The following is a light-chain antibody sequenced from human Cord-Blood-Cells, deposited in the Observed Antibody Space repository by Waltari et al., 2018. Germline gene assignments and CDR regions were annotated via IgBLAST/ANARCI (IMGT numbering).Light chain of an antibody. CDR2: RNN. V-gene: IGLV1-47*01. J-gene: IGLJ3*02. Sequence: QSVLTQPPSASGTPGQRVTISCSGSSSNIGSNYVYWYQQPPGTAPKLRIYRNNQRPSGVPDRFSGSKSGTSASLAISGLRSEDEADYYCAAWDDSLSGWVFVGGTKLTVL. CDR3: AAWDDSLSGWV. CDR1: SSNIGSNY.